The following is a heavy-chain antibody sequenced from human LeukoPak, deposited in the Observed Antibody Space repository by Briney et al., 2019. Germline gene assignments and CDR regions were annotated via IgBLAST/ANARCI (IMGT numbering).Heavy chain of an antibody. CDR3: ARDRRDYDYIWGTDHYFDY. J-gene: IGHJ4*02. Sequence: PGGSLRLSCAASGFTFSSYWISWVRQAPGKGLEWVANIKQDGSEKYYVDSVKGRFTISRDNAKNSLYLQMNSLRAEDTAVYYCARDRRDYDYIWGTDHYFDYWGQGTLVTVSS. CDR1: GFTFSSYW. D-gene: IGHD3-16*01. CDR2: IKQDGSEK. V-gene: IGHV3-7*01.